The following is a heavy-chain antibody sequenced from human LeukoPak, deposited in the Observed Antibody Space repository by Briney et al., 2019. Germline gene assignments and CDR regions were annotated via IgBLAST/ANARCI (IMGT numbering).Heavy chain of an antibody. CDR3: VRGNDYGGPHY. CDR2: IDRDGSRI. J-gene: IGHJ4*02. Sequence: GSLRLSCAVSGFTFSSYWMHWVRQAPGKGLVWVSRIDRDGSRIYYADSVKGRFTISRDNGKNTLFLQMNSLRAEDAAVYYCVRGNDYGGPHYWGQGTLVTVSS. CDR1: GFTFSSYW. V-gene: IGHV3-74*01. D-gene: IGHD4-23*01.